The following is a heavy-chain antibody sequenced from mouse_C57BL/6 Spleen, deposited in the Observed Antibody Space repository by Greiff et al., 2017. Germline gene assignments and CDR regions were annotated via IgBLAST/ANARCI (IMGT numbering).Heavy chain of an antibody. CDR1: GYTFTSYW. CDR3: AREGIYYGNYEWFAY. V-gene: IGHV1-61*01. Sequence: QVQLKQPGAELVRPGSSVKLSCKASGYTFTSYWMDWVKQRPGQGLEWIGNIYPSDSETHYNQKFKDKATLTVDKSSSTAYMQLSSLTSEDSAVYYCAREGIYYGNYEWFAYWGQGTLVTVSA. CDR2: IYPSDSET. J-gene: IGHJ3*01. D-gene: IGHD2-1*01.